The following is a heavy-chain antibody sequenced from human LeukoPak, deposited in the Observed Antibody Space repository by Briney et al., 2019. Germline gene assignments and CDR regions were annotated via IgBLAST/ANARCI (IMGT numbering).Heavy chain of an antibody. Sequence: ASVKVSCKASGYTFTSYGISWVRQAPGQGLEWMGWISAYNGNTNYAQKLQGRVTMTTDTSTSTAYMELRSLRSDDTAVYYCARGRQSITMVRGVTYYYYYMDVWGKGTTVTVSS. D-gene: IGHD3-10*01. V-gene: IGHV1-18*01. J-gene: IGHJ6*03. CDR3: ARGRQSITMVRGVTYYYYYMDV. CDR2: ISAYNGNT. CDR1: GYTFTSYG.